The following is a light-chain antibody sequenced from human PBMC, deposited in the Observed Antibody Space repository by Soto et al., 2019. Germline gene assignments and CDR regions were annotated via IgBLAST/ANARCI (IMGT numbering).Light chain of an antibody. CDR1: QGISTW. Sequence: DIPMTQSPSTLSASVGDRVTITCRASQGISTWLAWYQQKPAKAPKLLIYKASTLESGVPSNFSGSGSGTEFSLTISSLQPEDFATYYCQQYNAYPWTFGQGTKVDI. CDR3: QQYNAYPWT. CDR2: KAS. V-gene: IGKV1-5*03. J-gene: IGKJ1*01.